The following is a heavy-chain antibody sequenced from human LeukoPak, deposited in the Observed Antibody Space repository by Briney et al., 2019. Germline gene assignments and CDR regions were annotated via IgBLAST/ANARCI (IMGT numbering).Heavy chain of an antibody. CDR2: ISSSGSTI. D-gene: IGHD3-10*01. CDR3: ARGARLLWFGELLHENWFDP. Sequence: GGSLRLSCAASGFTFSSYEMNWVRQAPGKGLEWVSYISSSGSTIYYADSVKGRFTISRDNSKNTLYLQMGSLRAEDMAVYYCARGARLLWFGELLHENWFDPWGQGTLVTVSS. J-gene: IGHJ5*02. V-gene: IGHV3-48*03. CDR1: GFTFSSYE.